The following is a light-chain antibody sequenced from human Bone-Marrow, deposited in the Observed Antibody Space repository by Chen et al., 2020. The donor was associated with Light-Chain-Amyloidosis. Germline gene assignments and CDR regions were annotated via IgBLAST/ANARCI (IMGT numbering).Light chain of an antibody. CDR3: QSYQGSSQGV. Sequence: NFMLTQHHSVSDSPGKTVIISCTCSSGSSATNYLQWYQQHPGSSPTTVIYEDDQRPSGVPDRFSGSIDRSSNAASLTISGLKTEDESDYYCQSYQGSSQGVFGGGTKLTVL. V-gene: IGLV6-57*01. CDR1: SGSSATNY. CDR2: EDD. J-gene: IGLJ3*02.